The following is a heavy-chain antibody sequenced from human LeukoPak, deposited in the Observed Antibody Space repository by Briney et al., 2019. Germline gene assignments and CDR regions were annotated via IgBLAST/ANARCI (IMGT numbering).Heavy chain of an antibody. V-gene: IGHV3-53*01. J-gene: IGHJ4*02. CDR2: IHSGGST. CDR3: ARDPPVCSTSCLDY. D-gene: IGHD2-2*01. CDR1: GFHLDDYC. Sequence: GSLRLSCAGSGFHLDDYCLGWVRPGPGKGLEWVSVIHSGGSTYYADSVKGRFTISRDNSKNTLYLQMNSLRVEDTAVYYCARDPPVCSTSCLDYWGQGTLVTVSS.